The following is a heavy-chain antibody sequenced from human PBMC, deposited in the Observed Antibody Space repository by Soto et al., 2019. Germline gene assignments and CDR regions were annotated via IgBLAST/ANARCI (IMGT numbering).Heavy chain of an antibody. CDR1: GYSITSQS. Sequence: ASVKVSCKASGYSITSQSMHWVRQAPGQRLEWLGWINAGNGNTKYSQKFQGRVTITRDTSANTAYMELSSLSSGDTAVYYCARGSGSHFPFFDYWGQGTLVTVSS. D-gene: IGHD1-26*01. CDR2: INAGNGNT. V-gene: IGHV1-3*01. J-gene: IGHJ4*02. CDR3: ARGSGSHFPFFDY.